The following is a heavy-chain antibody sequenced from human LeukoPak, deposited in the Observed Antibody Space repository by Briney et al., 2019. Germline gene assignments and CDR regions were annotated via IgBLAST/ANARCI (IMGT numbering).Heavy chain of an antibody. V-gene: IGHV4-4*07. D-gene: IGHD3-22*01. CDR1: GGPISSYY. CDR2: IYTSGST. Sequence: PSETLSLTCTVSGGPISSYYWSWIRQPAGKGLEWIGRIYTSGSTNYNPSLKSRVTMSVDTSKNQFSLKLSSVTAADTAVYYCARDRYYDSSGYFKSYYYYYYMDVWGKGTTVTVSS. CDR3: ARDRYYDSSGYFKSYYYYYYMDV. J-gene: IGHJ6*03.